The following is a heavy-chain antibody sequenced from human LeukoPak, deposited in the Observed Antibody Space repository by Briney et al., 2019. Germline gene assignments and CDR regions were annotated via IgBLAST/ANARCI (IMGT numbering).Heavy chain of an antibody. CDR2: IGGSGGST. V-gene: IGHV3-23*01. CDR1: GFTFSSYA. CDR3: AKDKGAGWGNWFDP. D-gene: IGHD7-27*01. J-gene: IGHJ5*02. Sequence: GGSLRLSCSASGFTFSSYAMSWVRQAPGKGLEWVSAIGGSGGSTFYADSVKGRFTISRDNSKNTLYLQMNSLRVEDTAIYYCAKDKGAGWGNWFDPWGQGTLVTVSS.